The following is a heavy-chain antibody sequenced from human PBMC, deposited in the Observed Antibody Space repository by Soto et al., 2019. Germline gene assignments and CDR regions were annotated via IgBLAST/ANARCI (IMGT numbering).Heavy chain of an antibody. CDR2: ISAYNGNT. V-gene: IGHV1-18*01. CDR1: GYTFTRYG. Sequence: ASVKVSCKASGYTFTRYGISWVRQAPGQGLEWMGWISAYNGNTNYAQKLQGRVTMTTDTSTSTAYMELRSLRSDDTAVYYCARGYVATIPENYYYYYYMDVWGKGTTVTVSS. J-gene: IGHJ6*03. CDR3: ARGYVATIPENYYYYYYMDV. D-gene: IGHD5-12*01.